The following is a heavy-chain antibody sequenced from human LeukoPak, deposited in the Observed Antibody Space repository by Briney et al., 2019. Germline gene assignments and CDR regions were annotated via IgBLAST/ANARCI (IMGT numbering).Heavy chain of an antibody. CDR1: GGSFSGYY. CDR3: ARAPLRYCSSTSCLPEP. J-gene: IGHJ4*02. V-gene: IGHV4-34*01. D-gene: IGHD2-2*01. Sequence: PSETLSLTCAVYGGSFSGYYWSWIRQPPGKGLEWIGEINHSGSTNYNPSLKSRVTISIDTSKNQFSLKLSSVTAADTAVYYCARAPLRYCSSTSCLPEPWGQGTLVTVSS. CDR2: INHSGST.